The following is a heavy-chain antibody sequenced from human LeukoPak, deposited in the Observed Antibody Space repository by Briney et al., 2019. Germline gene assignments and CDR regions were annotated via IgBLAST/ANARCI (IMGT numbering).Heavy chain of an antibody. CDR1: GYTFTSYD. CDR3: ARAHCTDGSCLLDH. Sequence: ASVKVSCKASGYTFTSYDISWVRQAPGQGREWMGWISGYSGNTNYAQRLQGRVTMTTDTSTSTAYMELRSLRSDDTAVYYCARAHCTDGSCLLDHWGQGTLVTVSS. J-gene: IGHJ4*02. CDR2: ISGYSGNT. V-gene: IGHV1-18*01. D-gene: IGHD2-8*01.